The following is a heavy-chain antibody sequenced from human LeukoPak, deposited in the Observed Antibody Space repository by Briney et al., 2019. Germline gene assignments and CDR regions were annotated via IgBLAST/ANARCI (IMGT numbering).Heavy chain of an antibody. CDR2: ISNSSSYI. D-gene: IGHD3-10*01. Sequence: PGGTLRLSCAASGCTFSSYCMNWVRQPPGKGLEWISSISNSSSYIYYADLVRGGFTIFRDNAKNSQYLQMTGLKAEDTAVYYCARDIHTPKMIRGGYSDLRGRGTLVTVSS. V-gene: IGHV3-21*01. CDR1: GCTFSSYC. J-gene: IGHJ2*01. CDR3: ARDIHTPKMIRGGYSDL.